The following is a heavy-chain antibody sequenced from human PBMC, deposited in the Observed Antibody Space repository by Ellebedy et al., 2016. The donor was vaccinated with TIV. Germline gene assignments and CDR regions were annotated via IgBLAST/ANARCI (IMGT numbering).Heavy chain of an antibody. CDR3: ARANNFDY. V-gene: IGHV3-23*01. J-gene: IGHJ4*02. Sequence: GGSLRLSCAASGFTFSSYAMSWVRQAPGKGLEWVSTVSASGGATYYADSVKGRFTISRDNAKNSLYLQMNSLRVEDTAVYYCARANNFDYWGQGTLVTVSS. CDR1: GFTFSSYA. CDR2: VSASGGAT.